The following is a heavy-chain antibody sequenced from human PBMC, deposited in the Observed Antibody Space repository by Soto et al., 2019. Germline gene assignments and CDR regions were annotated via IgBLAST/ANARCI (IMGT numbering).Heavy chain of an antibody. CDR2: VYYSGTT. CDR3: ARMSYFYDKWYFDL. CDR1: GASINNNDYY. V-gene: IGHV4-30-4*01. Sequence: PSETLSLTCTVSGASINNNDYYWSWIRQTPGKGLEWIGYVYYSGTTDYIPSLKSRLSMSIDKSQNQFTLKLNSVTAADTATYYCARMSYFYDKWYFDLWGRGTLVTVSS. D-gene: IGHD3-22*01. J-gene: IGHJ2*01.